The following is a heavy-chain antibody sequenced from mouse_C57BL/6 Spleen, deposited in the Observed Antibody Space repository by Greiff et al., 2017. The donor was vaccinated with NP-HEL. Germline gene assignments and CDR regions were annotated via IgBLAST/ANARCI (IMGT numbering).Heavy chain of an antibody. CDR2: IYPGDGDT. Sequence: QVQLQQSGPELVKPGASVKISCKASGYAFSSSWMNWVKQRPGKGLEWIGGIYPGDGDTNYNGKFKGKATLTADKSSSTAYMQLSSLTSEDSAVYFCAGGYYPFAYWGQGTLVTVSA. CDR3: AGGYYPFAY. CDR1: GYAFSSSW. D-gene: IGHD2-3*01. V-gene: IGHV1-82*01. J-gene: IGHJ3*01.